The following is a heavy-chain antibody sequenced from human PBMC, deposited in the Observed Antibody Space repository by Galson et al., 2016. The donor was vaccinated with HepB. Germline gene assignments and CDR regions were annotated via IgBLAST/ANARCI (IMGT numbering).Heavy chain of an antibody. Sequence: SLRLSCAASGFTFNKVWMSWVRQAPGKGLEWVGRIHSRTDGGTTDYAAPVKGRFIISRDDSKNTLYLQMNSLKIEDTAVYYCKTWIDPFAGDRWGQGTRVTVSS. CDR2: IHSRTDGGTT. D-gene: IGHD2-2*03. CDR1: GFTFNKVW. CDR3: KTWIDPFAGDR. J-gene: IGHJ4*02. V-gene: IGHV3-15*01.